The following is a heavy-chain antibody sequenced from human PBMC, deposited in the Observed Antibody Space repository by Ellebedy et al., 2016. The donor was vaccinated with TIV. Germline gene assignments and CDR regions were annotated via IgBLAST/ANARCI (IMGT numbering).Heavy chain of an antibody. V-gene: IGHV3-23*01. CDR2: ITGSGSST. D-gene: IGHD3-10*01. J-gene: IGHJ3*02. CDR3: AKKLVRGYYAFDI. CDR1: GFTFSTYA. Sequence: GESLKISXAASGFTFSTYAMSWVRQAPGKGLEWVSAITGSGSSTYYTDSVKGRFTISRDNSKNTLYLQMNSLRAEDTAVYYCAKKLVRGYYAFDIWGQGTMVTVSS.